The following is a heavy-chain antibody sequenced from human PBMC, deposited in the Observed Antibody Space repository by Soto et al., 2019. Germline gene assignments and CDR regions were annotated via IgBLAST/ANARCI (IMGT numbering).Heavy chain of an antibody. Sequence: SETLSLTCTVSGGSISSQYWSWIRQPPGKGLEWIGYIYYSGSTNYNPSLKSRVTISVDTSKNQFSLKLSSVTAADTAVYYCASRGLHYYDSGGFDYWGQGTLVTVSS. D-gene: IGHD3-22*01. CDR3: ASRGLHYYDSGGFDY. CDR2: IYYSGST. V-gene: IGHV4-59*11. CDR1: GGSISSQY. J-gene: IGHJ4*02.